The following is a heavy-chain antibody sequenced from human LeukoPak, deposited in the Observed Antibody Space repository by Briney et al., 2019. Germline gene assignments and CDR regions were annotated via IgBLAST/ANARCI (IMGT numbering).Heavy chain of an antibody. CDR3: ARSGPTDYYGSGSYYDY. Sequence: SETLSLTCAVYGGSFSGYYWSWIRQPPGKGLEWIGEINHSGSTNYNPPLKSRVTISVDTSKNQFSLKLSSVTAADTAVYYCARSGPTDYYGSGSYYDYWGQGTLVTVSS. CDR1: GGSFSGYY. V-gene: IGHV4-34*01. D-gene: IGHD3-10*01. J-gene: IGHJ4*02. CDR2: INHSGST.